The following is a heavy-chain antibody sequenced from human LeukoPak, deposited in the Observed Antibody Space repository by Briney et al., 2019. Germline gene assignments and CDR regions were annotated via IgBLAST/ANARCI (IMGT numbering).Heavy chain of an antibody. D-gene: IGHD3-22*01. Sequence: ASVKVSCKASGYTFTSYDINWVRQASGQGLEWMGWMNPNSGNTGYAQKLQGRVTMTTDTSTSTAYMELRSLRSDDTAVYYCARDKPYDSSGYYPYGAFDIWGQGTMVTVSS. J-gene: IGHJ3*02. CDR2: MNPNSGNT. CDR3: ARDKPYDSSGYYPYGAFDI. CDR1: GYTFTSYD. V-gene: IGHV1-8*01.